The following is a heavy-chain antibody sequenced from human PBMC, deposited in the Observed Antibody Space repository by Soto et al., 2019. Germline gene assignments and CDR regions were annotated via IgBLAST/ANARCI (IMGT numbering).Heavy chain of an antibody. V-gene: IGHV4-59*08. D-gene: IGHD3-16*01. CDR3: ARRWGWYFDL. Sequence: QVQLQESGPGLVKPSETLSLTCTVSGGSISSYYWSWIRQPPGKGLEWIGYIYYSGSTNSNPSLKSRVTISVDTSKNQFSLKLSSVTAADTAVYYCARRWGWYFDLWGRGTLVTVSS. CDR2: IYYSGST. CDR1: GGSISSYY. J-gene: IGHJ2*01.